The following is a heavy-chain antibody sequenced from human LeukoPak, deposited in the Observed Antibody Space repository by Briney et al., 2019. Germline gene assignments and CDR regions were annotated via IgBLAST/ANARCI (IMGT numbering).Heavy chain of an antibody. J-gene: IGHJ5*02. CDR3: AKDRGSGILGPFDP. CDR2: IRYDGSNK. Sequence: RTGGSLRLSCAASGFTFSSYGMHWVRQAPGKGLEWVAFIRYDGSNKYYADSVKGRFTISRDNSKNTLYLQMNSLRAEDTAVYYCAKDRGSGILGPFDPWGQGTLVTVSS. V-gene: IGHV3-30*02. D-gene: IGHD3-10*01. CDR1: GFTFSSYG.